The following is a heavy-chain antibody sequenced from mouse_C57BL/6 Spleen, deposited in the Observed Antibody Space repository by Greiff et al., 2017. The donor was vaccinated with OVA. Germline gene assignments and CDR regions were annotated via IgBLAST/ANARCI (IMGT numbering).Heavy chain of an antibody. CDR3: ARRGVYDYGGFAY. D-gene: IGHD2-4*01. J-gene: IGHJ3*01. CDR1: GYTFTDYY. Sequence: QVHVKQSGAELVRPGASVKLSCTASGYTFTDYYINWVKQRPGQGLEWIARLYPGSGNTYYNEKFKGKATLTAEKSSSTAYMQLSSLTSEDSAVYFCARRGVYDYGGFAYWGQGTLVTVSA. CDR2: LYPGSGNT. V-gene: IGHV1-76*01.